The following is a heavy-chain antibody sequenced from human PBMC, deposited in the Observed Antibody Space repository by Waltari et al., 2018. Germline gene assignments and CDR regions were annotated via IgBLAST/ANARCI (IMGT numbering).Heavy chain of an antibody. V-gene: IGHV3-30-3*01. D-gene: IGHD3-10*01. Sequence: QVQLVESGGGVVQPGKSLRLSCAASGFTFSNYVMYWVRQAPGKGLEWVAVTSSDGTNKYYADSVKGRFIISRDNHKNSLFLQMNSLRAEDTAVYYCARALPGEITVYDYWAQGALVTVSS. CDR1: GFTFSNYV. J-gene: IGHJ4*02. CDR2: TSSDGTNK. CDR3: ARALPGEITVYDY.